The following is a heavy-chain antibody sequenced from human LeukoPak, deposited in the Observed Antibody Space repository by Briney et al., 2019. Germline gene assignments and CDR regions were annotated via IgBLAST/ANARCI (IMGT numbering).Heavy chain of an antibody. J-gene: IGHJ4*02. CDR1: GGSISSYY. CDR3: ARQIYDSSGYLLDY. D-gene: IGHD3-22*01. Sequence: SSETLSLTCTVSGGSISSYYWSWIRQPPGKGLEWIGYIYYSGSTNYNPSLKSRVTISVDTSKNQFSLKLSSVTAADTAVSYCARQIYDSSGYLLDYWGQGTLVTVSS. CDR2: IYYSGST. V-gene: IGHV4-59*08.